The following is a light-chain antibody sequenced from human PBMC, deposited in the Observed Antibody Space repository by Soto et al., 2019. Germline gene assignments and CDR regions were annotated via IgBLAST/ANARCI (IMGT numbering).Light chain of an antibody. V-gene: IGKV3-20*01. CDR3: QQYNNWPWT. CDR1: QSVSSSY. J-gene: IGKJ1*01. Sequence: DIVLTQSPGTLSLSPWERATLSCRASQSVSSSYLAWYQQKPGQAPRLLIYGASSRATGVPDRFSGSGSETEFTLTISSLQSEDFAVYFCQQYNNWPWTFGQGTKVDIK. CDR2: GAS.